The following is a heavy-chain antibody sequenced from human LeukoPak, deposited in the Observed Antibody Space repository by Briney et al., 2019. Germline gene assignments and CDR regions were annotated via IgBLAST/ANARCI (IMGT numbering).Heavy chain of an antibody. CDR3: AKEGTASKPSYLDG. CDR2: ISSSSSTI. V-gene: IGHV3-48*01. J-gene: IGHJ4*02. CDR1: GFTICSYS. D-gene: IGHD1/OR15-1a*01. Sequence: PGGSLRLSCSAAGFTICSYSMNWVRQAQGKGLEWVSYISSSSSTISYTDSVKGRITTSRDNAKNSLYLQMNSLNSEAADVYYCAKEGTASKPSYLDGWGQGSLVTASS.